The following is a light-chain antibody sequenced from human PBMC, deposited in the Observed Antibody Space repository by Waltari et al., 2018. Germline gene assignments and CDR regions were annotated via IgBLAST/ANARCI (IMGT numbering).Light chain of an antibody. CDR1: PSVLYSSNNKNY. V-gene: IGKV4-1*01. CDR2: CAS. J-gene: IGKJ5*01. CDR3: QQYYSLPIT. Sequence: DIVMTQSPDSLAVSLGARATINCKSTPSVLYSSNNKNYLAWYQQKPGQPPKMLIYCASTRESGVPDRFSGSGSGTDFSLTISSLQAEDVAVYYCQQYYSLPITFGQGTRLEIK.